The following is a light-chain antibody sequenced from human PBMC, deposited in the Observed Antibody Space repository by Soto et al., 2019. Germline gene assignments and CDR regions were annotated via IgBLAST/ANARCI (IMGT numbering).Light chain of an antibody. CDR2: YNN. CDR3: AAWDASLSACV. Sequence: QSVLTHPPSASGTAGQFVTISCSGGDSNIGSNSVYLYQHLPRMAPKLLIYYNNQRPSGVPDRFSGSRSGTSASLAIVGLRSEDEAVYYCAAWDASLSACVFGNGTKVTVL. J-gene: IGLJ1*01. CDR1: DSNIGSNS. V-gene: IGLV1-47*02.